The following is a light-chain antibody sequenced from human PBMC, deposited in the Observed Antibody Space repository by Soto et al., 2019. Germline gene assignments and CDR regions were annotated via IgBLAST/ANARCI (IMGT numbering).Light chain of an antibody. CDR1: QSVVTN. V-gene: IGKV3-15*01. CDR2: GAS. J-gene: IGKJ1*01. Sequence: EKVMTQSPATLSVSPGERVTLSCRASQSVVTNLAWYQQKPGQAPRLLISGASTRATGIPDRFIGSGSGTEFTLTITGLQSEDFAVYYCQHYTDLPLTFDQETKVEIK. CDR3: QHYTDLPLT.